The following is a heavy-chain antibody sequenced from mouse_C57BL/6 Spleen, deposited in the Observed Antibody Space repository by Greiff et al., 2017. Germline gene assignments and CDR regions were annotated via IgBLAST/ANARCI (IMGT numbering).Heavy chain of an antibody. CDR1: GSTFTDYY. J-gene: IGHJ2*01. CDR3: ARGGSLFDY. Sequence: VQLQQSGPVLVKPGASVKMSCKASGSTFTDYYLNWVKQSHGKSLEWIGVIIPYNGGTSYNQKFKGKATLTVDKSSSTAYMELNSLTSEDSAVYYCARGGSLFDYWGQGTTLTVSS. V-gene: IGHV1-19*01. CDR2: IIPYNGGT.